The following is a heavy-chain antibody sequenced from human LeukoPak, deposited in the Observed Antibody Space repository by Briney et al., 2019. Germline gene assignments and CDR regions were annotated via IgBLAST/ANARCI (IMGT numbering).Heavy chain of an antibody. CDR2: IKSKTDGGTT. CDR3: TTEGYCSSTSCYRDY. D-gene: IGHD2-2*01. J-gene: IGHJ4*02. V-gene: IGHV3-15*01. Sequence: GGSLRLSCAASGFTFSNAWMSWVRQAPGKGLEWVGRIKSKTDGGTTDYAAPMKGKFTISRDDSKNTLYLQMNSLKTEDTAVYYCTTEGYCSSTSCYRDYWGQGTLVTVSS. CDR1: GFTFSNAW.